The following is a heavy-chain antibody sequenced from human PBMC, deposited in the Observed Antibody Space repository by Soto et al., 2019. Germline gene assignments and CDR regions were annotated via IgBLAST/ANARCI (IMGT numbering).Heavy chain of an antibody. J-gene: IGHJ6*02. V-gene: IGHV4-4*02. CDR2: IYHSGST. D-gene: IGHD1-26*01. CDR3: ARAAGSYYYGMDV. Sequence: QVQLQESGPGLVKPSGTLSLTCAVSGGSISSSNWWSWVRQPPGKGLEWIGEIYHSGSTNYNPSLKSRVTISVDKSKIQYAMKLSSLTAADTAVYYCARAAGSYYYGMDVWGQGTTVTVSS. CDR1: GGSISSSNW.